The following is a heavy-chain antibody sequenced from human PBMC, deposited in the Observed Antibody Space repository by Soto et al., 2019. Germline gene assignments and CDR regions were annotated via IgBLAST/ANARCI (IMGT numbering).Heavy chain of an antibody. V-gene: IGHV1-69*13. CDR3: AREAAAATYPPNWFDP. J-gene: IGHJ5*02. CDR1: GGAFSSYA. CDR2: IIPIFGTA. Sequence: SVKVSFKASGGAFSSYAISLVRQAPGQGLEWMGGIIPIFGTANYAEKFQGRVTITADESTSTAYMELSSLRSEDTAVYYCAREAAAATYPPNWFDPWGQGTLVTVSS. D-gene: IGHD6-13*01.